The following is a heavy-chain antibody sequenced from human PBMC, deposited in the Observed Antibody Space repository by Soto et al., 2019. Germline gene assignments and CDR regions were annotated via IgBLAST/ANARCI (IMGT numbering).Heavy chain of an antibody. CDR1: GFTFTTYA. CDR2: ISGSGGST. J-gene: IGHJ4*02. V-gene: IGHV3-23*01. Sequence: GGSLRLSCAASGFTFTTYAMNWVRQAPGKGLEWVSGISGSGGSTYYADSVKGRFTISRDKSKSTLYMQMNSLRAEDTAVYYCAKDVGAARGLKGIDYWGQGTLVTVSS. D-gene: IGHD3-10*01. CDR3: AKDVGAARGLKGIDY.